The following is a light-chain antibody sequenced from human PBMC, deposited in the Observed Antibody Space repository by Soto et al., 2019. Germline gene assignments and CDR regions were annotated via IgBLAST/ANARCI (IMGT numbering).Light chain of an antibody. CDR1: SSDVGGYNY. CDR2: EVS. Sequence: QSALTQPRSVSGSPGQSVTISCTGTSSDVGGYNYVSWYQHHPGKAPKLVIYEVSERPSGVPDRFSGSKSGNTASLAISGLQAEDEADYYCCSYAGSPWVFGGGTKLTVL. J-gene: IGLJ2*01. CDR3: CSYAGSPWV. V-gene: IGLV2-11*01.